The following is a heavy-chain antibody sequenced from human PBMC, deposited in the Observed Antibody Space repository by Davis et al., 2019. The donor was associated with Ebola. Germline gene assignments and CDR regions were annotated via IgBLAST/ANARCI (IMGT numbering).Heavy chain of an antibody. CDR3: ARDSSGYSDYYYYGMDV. CDR1: GFTFSSYG. V-gene: IGHV3-30*03. J-gene: IGHJ6*02. CDR2: ISYDGSNK. Sequence: GGSLRLSCAASGFTFSSYGMHWVRQAPGKGLEWVAVISYDGSNKYYADSVKGRFTISRDNSKNTLYLQMNSLRAEDTAVYYCARDSSGYSDYYYYGMDVWGQGTTVTVSS. D-gene: IGHD3-22*01.